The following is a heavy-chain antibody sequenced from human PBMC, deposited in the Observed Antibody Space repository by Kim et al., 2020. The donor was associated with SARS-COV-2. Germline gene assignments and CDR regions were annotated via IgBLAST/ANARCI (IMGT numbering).Heavy chain of an antibody. D-gene: IGHD2-2*01. V-gene: IGHV4-39*01. CDR1: GGSISSSSYY. CDR3: ARHYQYQLPGVWFDP. J-gene: IGHJ5*02. CDR2: IYYSGST. Sequence: SETLSLTCTVSGGSISSSSYYWGWIRQPPGKGLEWIGSIYYSGSTYYNPSLKSRVTISVDTSKNQFSLKLSSVTAADTAVYYCARHYQYQLPGVWFDPWGQGTLVTVSS.